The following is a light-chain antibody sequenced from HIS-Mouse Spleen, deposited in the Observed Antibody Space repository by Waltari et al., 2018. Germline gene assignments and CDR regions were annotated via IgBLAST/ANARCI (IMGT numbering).Light chain of an antibody. CDR1: SSYVGGTNY. J-gene: IGLJ2*01. V-gene: IGLV2-11*01. CDR3: CSYAGSYPVV. Sequence: QSALTQSRSVSGSPGQSVTISCTGTSSYVGGTNYVSWYQQHPGKAPKLMIYDVSKRPSGVPDRFSGSKSGNTASLTISGLQAEDEADYYCCSYAGSYPVVFGGGTKLTVL. CDR2: DVS.